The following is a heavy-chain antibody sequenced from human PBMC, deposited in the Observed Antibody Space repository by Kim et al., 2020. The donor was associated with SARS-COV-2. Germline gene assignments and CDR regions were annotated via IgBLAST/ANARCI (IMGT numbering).Heavy chain of an antibody. CDR3: ATEVHETSSVGDYFDY. Sequence: GGSLRLSCAASGFTFSRYEMNWVRQAPGKGLEWVSYISSSGSTIYYADSVKGRFTISRDNAKNSLYLQMNSLRAEDTAVYYCATEVHETSSVGDYFDYWGQGTLVTVSS. J-gene: IGHJ4*02. CDR1: GFTFSRYE. D-gene: IGHD2-2*01. V-gene: IGHV3-48*03. CDR2: ISSSGSTI.